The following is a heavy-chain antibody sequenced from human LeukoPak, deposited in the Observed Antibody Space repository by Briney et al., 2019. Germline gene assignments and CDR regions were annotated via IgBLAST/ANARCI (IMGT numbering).Heavy chain of an antibody. CDR2: FHYSGST. V-gene: IGHV4-39*01. CDR1: GGSINSSYYY. D-gene: IGHD3-16*01. J-gene: IGHJ4*02. Sequence: SETLSLTCTVSGGSINSSYYYWGWIRQLPGKGLEWIGNFHYSGSTYYNPSLKSRVTISVDTSKNQFSLRLSSVTAADTAVYYCARQVTFGYAYAYYFDYWGQGTLVTVSS. CDR3: ARQVTFGYAYAYYFDY.